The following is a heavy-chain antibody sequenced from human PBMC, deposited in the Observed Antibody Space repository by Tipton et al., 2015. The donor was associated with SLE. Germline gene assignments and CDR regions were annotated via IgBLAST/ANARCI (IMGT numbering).Heavy chain of an antibody. Sequence: LRLSCTVSGGSISSGSYYWSWIRQPAGKGLEWIGRIYTSGSTNYNPSLKSRVTISVDTSKNQFSLKLSSVTAADTAVYYCARVAVGDFDYWGQGTLVTVSS. V-gene: IGHV4-61*02. J-gene: IGHJ4*02. CDR1: GGSISSGSYY. CDR3: ARVAVGDFDY. D-gene: IGHD3-16*01. CDR2: IYTSGST.